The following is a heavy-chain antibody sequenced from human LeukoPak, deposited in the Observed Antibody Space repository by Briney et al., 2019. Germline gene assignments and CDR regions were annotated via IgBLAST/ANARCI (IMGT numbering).Heavy chain of an antibody. CDR1: GFTFSSYA. V-gene: IGHV3-23*01. D-gene: IGHD6-19*01. CDR3: AKGSSGWLSFDY. J-gene: IGHJ4*02. CDR2: ISGSGSST. Sequence: GGSLRLSCAASGFTFSSYAMSWVRQAPGKGLEWVSAISGSGSSTYYADSVKGRFTISRDNSKNTLYLQMNSLRAEDTAVYYCAKGSSGWLSFDYWGQGTLVTVSS.